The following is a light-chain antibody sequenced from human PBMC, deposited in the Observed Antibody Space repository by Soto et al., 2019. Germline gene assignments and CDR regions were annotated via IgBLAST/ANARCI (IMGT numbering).Light chain of an antibody. CDR3: QQYYSSPLT. Sequence: DIVMTQSPDSLAVSLGERATINCKSSQSLLDSSSNKNYLAWYQQKTGQPPKLLIYWASTRESGVPDRFSGSGSGTDFTLTISSLQAEGAAVYYCQQYYSSPLTFGGGTKVDIK. CDR2: WAS. CDR1: QSLLDSSSNKNY. J-gene: IGKJ4*01. V-gene: IGKV4-1*01.